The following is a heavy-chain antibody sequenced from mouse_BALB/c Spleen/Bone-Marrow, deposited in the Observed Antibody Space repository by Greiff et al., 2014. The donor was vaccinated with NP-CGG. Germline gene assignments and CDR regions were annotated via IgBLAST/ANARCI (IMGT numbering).Heavy chain of an antibody. Sequence: EVHLVESGPDLVKPSQSLSLTCTVTGYSITSGYSWHWTRQFPGNKLEWMGYIHYSGSTYYNPSLKSRISITRDTSKNQFFLQLNSVTTEDTATYYCARRGSSSYWYFDVWGAGTTVTVSS. CDR3: ARRGSSSYWYFDV. D-gene: IGHD1-1*01. V-gene: IGHV3-1*02. CDR2: IHYSGST. J-gene: IGHJ1*01. CDR1: GYSITSGYS.